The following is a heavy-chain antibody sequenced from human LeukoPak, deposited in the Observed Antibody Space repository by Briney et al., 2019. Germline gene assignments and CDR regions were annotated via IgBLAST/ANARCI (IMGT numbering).Heavy chain of an antibody. Sequence: GGSLRLSCSASGFTFSIYSMNWVRQAAGKGLEWVSYISSSGNIIYYADSVKGRFTISRDNAKDSLYLQMNSLRAEDTAVYYCARSGGNLDCWGQGSLVTVSS. CDR1: GFTFSIYS. V-gene: IGHV3-48*04. J-gene: IGHJ4*02. CDR2: ISSSGNII. D-gene: IGHD4-23*01. CDR3: ARSGGNLDC.